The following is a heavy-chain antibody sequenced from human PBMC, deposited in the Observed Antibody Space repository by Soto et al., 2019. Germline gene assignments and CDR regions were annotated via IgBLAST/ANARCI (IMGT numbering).Heavy chain of an antibody. Sequence: QVQLVQSGAEVKKPGSSVKVSCKASGGTFSSYAISWVRQAPGQGLEWMGGIIPIFGTANYAQKFQGRVTITADDTTSTAYMELSSLRSEDTAVYYCARDRDDNDSSGYNWFDPWGQGTLVTVSS. D-gene: IGHD3-22*01. CDR2: IIPIFGTA. CDR1: GGTFSSYA. V-gene: IGHV1-69*12. J-gene: IGHJ5*02. CDR3: ARDRDDNDSSGYNWFDP.